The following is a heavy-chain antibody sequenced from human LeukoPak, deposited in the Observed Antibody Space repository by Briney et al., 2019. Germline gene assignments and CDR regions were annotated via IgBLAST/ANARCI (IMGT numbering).Heavy chain of an antibody. V-gene: IGHV4-34*01. Sequence: SETLSLTCAVYGGSFSGYYWSWIRQPPGKGLEWIGEINHSGSTNYNPSLKSRVTISVDTYKNQFSLKLSSVTAADTAVYYCARGPYLTGYSLGAFDIWGQGTMVTVSS. CDR3: ARGPYLTGYSLGAFDI. CDR1: GGSFSGYY. CDR2: INHSGST. J-gene: IGHJ3*02. D-gene: IGHD3-9*01.